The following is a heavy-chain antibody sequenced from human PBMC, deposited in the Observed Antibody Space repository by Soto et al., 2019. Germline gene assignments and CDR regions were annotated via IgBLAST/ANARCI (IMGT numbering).Heavy chain of an antibody. CDR1: GYTFTSYG. CDR2: ISAYNGNT. V-gene: IGHV1-18*04. CDR3: ARGVVAASGVGWFDP. D-gene: IGHD2-15*01. J-gene: IGHJ5*02. Sequence: QVQLVQSGAEVKKPGASVKVSCKASGYTFTSYGISWVRQAPGQGLEWMGWISAYNGNTHYARKLQGRVTMTTNKSTSTAYMELRSLRSDDTAVYYCARGVVAASGVGWFDPWGQGTLVTVSS.